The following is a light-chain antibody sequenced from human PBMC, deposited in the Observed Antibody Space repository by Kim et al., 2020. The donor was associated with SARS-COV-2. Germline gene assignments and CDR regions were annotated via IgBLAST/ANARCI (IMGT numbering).Light chain of an antibody. CDR3: TSYTDIGTWV. CDR2: DVT. J-gene: IGLJ3*02. Sequence: QSALTQPASVSGSPGQSITMSCTGTISDIGGYDLVSWYQHHPGKAPRLMIYDVTKRPSGVSDRFSGSKSGNTASLTISGLQAEDEADYYCTSYTDIGTWVFGGGTQLTVL. V-gene: IGLV2-14*03. CDR1: ISDIGGYDL.